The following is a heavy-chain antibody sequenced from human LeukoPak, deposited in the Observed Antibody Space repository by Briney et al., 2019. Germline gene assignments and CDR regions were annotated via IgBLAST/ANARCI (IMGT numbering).Heavy chain of an antibody. D-gene: IGHD6-13*01. CDR1: GFTFSSYG. V-gene: IGHV3-33*01. CDR3: ARGSKGYSSSWDYLDY. J-gene: IGHJ4*02. Sequence: GGSLRLSRAASGFTFSSYGMHWVRQAPGKGLEWVAVIWYDGSNKYYADSVKGRFTISRDNSKNTLYLQMNSLRAEDTAVYYCARGSKGYSSSWDYLDYWGQGTLVTVSS. CDR2: IWYDGSNK.